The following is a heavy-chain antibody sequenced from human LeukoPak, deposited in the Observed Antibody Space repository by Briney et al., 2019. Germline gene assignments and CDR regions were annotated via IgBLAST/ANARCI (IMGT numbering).Heavy chain of an antibody. J-gene: IGHJ4*02. CDR3: VSGYVAALPSY. Sequence: SETLSLTCAVSGYSISSGYYWGWIRQPPGKGLEWIGSIYHSGSTYYNPSLKSRVTISVDTSKNQFSLKLSSVTAADTAVYCCVSGYVAALPSYWGQGTLVTVSS. CDR2: IYHSGST. D-gene: IGHD5-12*01. CDR1: GYSISSGYY. V-gene: IGHV4-38-2*01.